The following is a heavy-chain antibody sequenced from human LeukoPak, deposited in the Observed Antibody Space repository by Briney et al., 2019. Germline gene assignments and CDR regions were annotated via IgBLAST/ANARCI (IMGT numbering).Heavy chain of an antibody. CDR2: IYHSGST. V-gene: IGHV4-4*02. J-gene: IGHJ4*02. CDR3: ARASHDYGDYSHFDY. D-gene: IGHD4-17*01. Sequence: SSETLSLTCAVSGGSISSRNWWSWVRQPPGKGLEWIGEIYHSGSTNYNPSLKTRVTISVDKSKNQFSLKLSSVTAADTAVYYCARASHDYGDYSHFDYWGQGTLVTVPS. CDR1: GGSISSRNW.